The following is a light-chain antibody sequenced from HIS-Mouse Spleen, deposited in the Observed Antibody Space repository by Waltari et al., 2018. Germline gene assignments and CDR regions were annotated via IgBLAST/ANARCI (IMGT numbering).Light chain of an antibody. Sequence: SYVLTQPPSVSVAPGQTARITCGGNNIGSKSEHWYQQKPGQAPVLVVYDDSDRPSGIPERFSGSNSGNTATLTISGLQAEDEADYYCCSYAGSSTLVFGGGTKLTVL. V-gene: IGLV3-21*02. CDR3: CSYAGSSTLV. J-gene: IGLJ2*01. CDR1: NIGSKS. CDR2: DDS.